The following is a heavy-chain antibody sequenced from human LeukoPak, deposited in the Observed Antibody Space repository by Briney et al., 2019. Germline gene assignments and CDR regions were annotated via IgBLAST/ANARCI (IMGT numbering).Heavy chain of an antibody. Sequence: SETLSLTCAVYGGSFSGYYWSWIRQPPGKGLEWIGEINHSGSTYYNPSLKSRVTISVDRSKNQFSLKLSSVTAADTAVYYCARALTMVRGVIRFDPWGQGTLVTVSS. CDR3: ARALTMVRGVIRFDP. J-gene: IGHJ5*02. D-gene: IGHD3-10*01. V-gene: IGHV4-34*01. CDR2: INHSGST. CDR1: GGSFSGYY.